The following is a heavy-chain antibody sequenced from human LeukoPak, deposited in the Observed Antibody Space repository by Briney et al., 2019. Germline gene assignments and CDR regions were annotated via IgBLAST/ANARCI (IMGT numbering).Heavy chain of an antibody. CDR2: ISYDGSNK. D-gene: IGHD6-13*01. V-gene: IGHV3-30*18. CDR1: GFTFSSYG. J-gene: IGHJ1*01. Sequence: GGSLRLSCAASGFTFSSYGMHWVRQAPGKGLEWVAVISYDGSNKYYADSVKGRFTISRDNSKNTLYLQMNSLRAEDTAVYYCAKDLGYTTTGYFQHWGQGTLVTVSS. CDR3: AKDLGYTTTGYFQH.